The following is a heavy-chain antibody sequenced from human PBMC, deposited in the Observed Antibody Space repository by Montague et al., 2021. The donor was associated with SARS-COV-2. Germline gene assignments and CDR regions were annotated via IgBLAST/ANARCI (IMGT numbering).Heavy chain of an antibody. CDR1: GGSVSSSSYD. CDR2: VYYSGST. Sequence: SETLSLTCTVSGGSVSSSSYDWGWIRQPPGKGLEWIGSVYYSGSTSYNPSLKSRVTISVDTPKNQFSLKLSSVTAADTAAYYCAGSCGGMQEGGDFWGHGTMVTVSS. D-gene: IGHD2-21*01. CDR3: AGSCGGMQEGGDF. V-gene: IGHV4-39*07. J-gene: IGHJ3*01.